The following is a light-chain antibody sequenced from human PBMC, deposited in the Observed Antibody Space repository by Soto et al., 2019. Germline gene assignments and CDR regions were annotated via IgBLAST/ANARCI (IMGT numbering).Light chain of an antibody. CDR2: GAS. J-gene: IGKJ1*01. Sequence: EIVVTQSPATLSLSPGEGATLSCRASQSVKSSLAWYQQKPGQAPRLLIYGASTRATGIPARFSGSGSGTEFTLTISSLQSEDSAVYYCQHYNHWLWTFGQGTKVDI. V-gene: IGKV3-15*01. CDR1: QSVKSS. CDR3: QHYNHWLWT.